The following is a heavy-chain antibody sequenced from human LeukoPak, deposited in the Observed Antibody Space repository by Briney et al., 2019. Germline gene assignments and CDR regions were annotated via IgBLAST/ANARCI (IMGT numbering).Heavy chain of an antibody. V-gene: IGHV4-59*01. CDR2: IYSSGST. J-gene: IGHJ2*01. Sequence: SETLSLTCNVSGGSIRGYYWSWIRQPPGKGLEWIGYIYSSGSTNYNPSLKSRVTMSVDTSKNQFSLKVSSVTAADTAVYYCARGKYYYGSGTYYTRSYDWYFDLWGRGTLVTVSS. CDR3: ARGKYYYGSGTYYTRSYDWYFDL. CDR1: GGSIRGYY. D-gene: IGHD3-10*01.